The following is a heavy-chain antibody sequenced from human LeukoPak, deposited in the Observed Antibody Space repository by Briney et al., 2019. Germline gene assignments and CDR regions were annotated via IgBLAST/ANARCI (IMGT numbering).Heavy chain of an antibody. CDR2: IYYSGST. CDR3: ATRVTNCGGDCYGMYYFDY. V-gene: IGHV4-39*01. J-gene: IGHJ4*02. Sequence: SETLSLTCTVSGGSISSSSYYWGWIRQPPGKGLEWIGSIYYSGSTYYNPSLKSRVTISVDTSKNQFSLKLSSVTAADTAVYYCATRVTNCGGDCYGMYYFDYWGQGTLVTVSS. D-gene: IGHD2-21*01. CDR1: GGSISSSSYY.